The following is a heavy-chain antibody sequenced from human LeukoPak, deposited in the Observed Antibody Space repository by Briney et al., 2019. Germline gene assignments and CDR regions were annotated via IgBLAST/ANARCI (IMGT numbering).Heavy chain of an antibody. Sequence: SETLSLTCTVSGGSISSYYWSWIRQPPGKGLEWIGYIYYSGSTKYNPSLKSRVTISVDTSKNHFSLKLSSVTAADTAVYYCARRDGYNSYYFDYWGQGTLVTVSS. CDR3: ARRDGYNSYYFDY. D-gene: IGHD5-24*01. V-gene: IGHV4-59*08. CDR2: IYYSGST. CDR1: GGSISSYY. J-gene: IGHJ4*02.